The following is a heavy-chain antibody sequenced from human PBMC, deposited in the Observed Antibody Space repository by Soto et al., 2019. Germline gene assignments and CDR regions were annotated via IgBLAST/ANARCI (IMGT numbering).Heavy chain of an antibody. CDR3: AKDATFSSGWNNWFDP. V-gene: IGHV3-30*18. D-gene: IGHD6-19*01. Sequence: QVQLVESGGGVVQPGRSLRLSCAASGFTFSSYGMHWVRQAPGKGLEWVAVISYDGSKKYYADSVKGRFTISRDNSKNTLYLQMNSLRAEDTAVYYCAKDATFSSGWNNWFDPWGQGTLVTVSS. CDR2: ISYDGSKK. CDR1: GFTFSSYG. J-gene: IGHJ5*02.